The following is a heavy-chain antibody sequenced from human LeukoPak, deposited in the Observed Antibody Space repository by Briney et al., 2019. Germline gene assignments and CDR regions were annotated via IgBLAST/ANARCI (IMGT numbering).Heavy chain of an antibody. CDR1: GFTVSSNY. J-gene: IGHJ4*02. CDR3: ARDSPGSPYDS. Sequence: GGSLRLSCAASGFTVSSNYMSWVRQAPGKGLEWVSVIYSGGSTYYADSVKGRFTISRDNSKNALYLQMNSLRAEDTAVYYCARDSPGSPYDSWGQGTLVTVSS. CDR2: IYSGGST. V-gene: IGHV3-53*01. D-gene: IGHD3-10*01.